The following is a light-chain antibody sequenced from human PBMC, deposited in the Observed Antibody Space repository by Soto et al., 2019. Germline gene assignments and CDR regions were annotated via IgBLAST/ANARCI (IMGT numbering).Light chain of an antibody. CDR2: DAS. J-gene: IGKJ4*01. V-gene: IGKV3-11*01. Sequence: EIVLTQSPATLSLSPGERATLSCRASQSVNSYLAWYQQKPGQAPRLLIYDASNRAPGLTARFSGSGSGTDFTLTISSPVPEDFAVYYCQQRSNSPITFGGGTKVEIK. CDR1: QSVNSY. CDR3: QQRSNSPIT.